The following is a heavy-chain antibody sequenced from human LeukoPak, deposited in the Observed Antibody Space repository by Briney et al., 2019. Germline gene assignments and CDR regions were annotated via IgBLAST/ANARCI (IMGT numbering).Heavy chain of an antibody. CDR2: IYYSGST. D-gene: IGHD3-22*01. V-gene: IGHV4-59*02. J-gene: IGHJ4*02. Sequence: PSETLSLTCIVSGGSVSSYYWTWMRQPPGKGLEWIGYIYYSGSTNYSPSLKSRVTISVDTSKNQFSLKLTSVTAADTAVYYCASHYYDSRGYLYYFDYWGQGTLVTVSS. CDR1: GGSVSSYY. CDR3: ASHYYDSRGYLYYFDY.